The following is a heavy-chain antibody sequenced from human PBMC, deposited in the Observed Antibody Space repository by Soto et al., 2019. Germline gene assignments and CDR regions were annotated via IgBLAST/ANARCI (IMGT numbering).Heavy chain of an antibody. CDR3: ASSPITIFGVVTTDV. Sequence: GESLKISCKGSGYSFTSYWISWVRQMPGKGLEWMGRIDPSDSYTNYSPSFQGHVTISADKSISTAYLQWSSLKASDTAMYYCASSPITIFGVVTTDVWGQGTTVTVS. V-gene: IGHV5-10-1*01. CDR1: GYSFTSYW. CDR2: IDPSDSYT. D-gene: IGHD3-3*01. J-gene: IGHJ6*02.